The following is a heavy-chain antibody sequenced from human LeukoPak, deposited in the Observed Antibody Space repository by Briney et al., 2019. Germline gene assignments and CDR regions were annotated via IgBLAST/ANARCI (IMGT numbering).Heavy chain of an antibody. D-gene: IGHD3-3*01. CDR3: ARFTIFGVVTSWFDP. V-gene: IGHV1-18*01. CDR1: GYTFTSYG. CDR2: ISAYNGNT. J-gene: IGHJ5*02. Sequence: ASVKVSCKASGYTFTSYGISWVRQAPGQGLEWMVWISAYNGNTNYAQKLQGRVTMTTDTSTSTAYMELRSLRSDDTAVYYCARFTIFGVVTSWFDPWGQGTLVTVSS.